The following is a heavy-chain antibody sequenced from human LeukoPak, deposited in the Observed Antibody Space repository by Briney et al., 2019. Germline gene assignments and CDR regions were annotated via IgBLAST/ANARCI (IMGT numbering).Heavy chain of an antibody. J-gene: IGHJ4*02. CDR2: LTDSGDAT. D-gene: IGHD2-21*02. CDR1: GFTFSHYA. CDR3: ARGMQALAYCGGDCYSGIDY. Sequence: GGSLRLSCAVSGFTFSHYAMSWVRQAPGTGLEWVGSLTDSGDATYYADSVKGRFTISRDNSKNTLYLQMNSLRAEDTAVYYCARGMQALAYCGGDCYSGIDYWGQGTLVTVSS. V-gene: IGHV3-23*01.